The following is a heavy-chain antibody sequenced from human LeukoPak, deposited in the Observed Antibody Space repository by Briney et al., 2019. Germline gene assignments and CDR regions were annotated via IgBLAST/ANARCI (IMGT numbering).Heavy chain of an antibody. CDR2: IYYAGST. J-gene: IGHJ2*01. CDR1: GDSISSSSYY. D-gene: IGHD4/OR15-4a*01. Sequence: SETLSLTGNVSGDSISSSSYYWSWIRVPPGKGLEWIGSIYYAGSTYYNPSLKSRVTLSVDTSTNHFSLNIKSVTAADTAMYYCARGRRIVVLPGRGYFDLWGRGTLVTVSS. V-gene: IGHV4-39*02. CDR3: ARGRRIVVLPGRGYFDL.